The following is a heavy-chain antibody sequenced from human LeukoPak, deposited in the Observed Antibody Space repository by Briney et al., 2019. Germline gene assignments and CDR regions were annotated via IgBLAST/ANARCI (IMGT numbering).Heavy chain of an antibody. Sequence: GGSLRLSCATSGFTFSSNVMSWVRQAPGKGLEWVSGINYDGAYTNYADSVKGRFTISRDNSKSTLCMQMNGLRAEDTAIYYCAKWGVDKGEWRHYVDYWGQGTLVIVSS. D-gene: IGHD3-16*01. CDR1: GFTFSSNV. J-gene: IGHJ4*02. V-gene: IGHV3-23*01. CDR2: INYDGAYT. CDR3: AKWGVDKGEWRHYVDY.